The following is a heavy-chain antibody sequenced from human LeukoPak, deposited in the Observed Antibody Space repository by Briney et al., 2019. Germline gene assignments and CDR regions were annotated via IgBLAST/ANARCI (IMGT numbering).Heavy chain of an antibody. Sequence: GGSLRLSCAVSGLNFNSFAMHWVRQTAGRGLEWLTRIESDGSHEHYADSVRGRFTISRDDSKNTMYLQMISLTTEDSAIYFCASGGYNYWGQGTLVIVSS. D-gene: IGHD5-24*01. CDR1: GLNFNSFA. CDR2: IESDGSHE. CDR3: ASGGYNY. V-gene: IGHV3-30*02. J-gene: IGHJ4*02.